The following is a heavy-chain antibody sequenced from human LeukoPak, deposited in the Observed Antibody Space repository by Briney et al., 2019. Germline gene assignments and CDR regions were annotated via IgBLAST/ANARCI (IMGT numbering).Heavy chain of an antibody. CDR1: GYTFTDYY. CDR2: INPNSGGT. D-gene: IGHD4-23*01. V-gene: IGHV1-2*02. Sequence: ASVKVSCKASGYTFTDYYMHWVRQAPGQGLEWMGWINPNSGGTNYAQKFQDRVTMTRDTSISTAYMELSRLRSDDTAVYYCARDNSVEDTAWWFAPWGQGTLVTVSS. CDR3: ARDNSVEDTAWWFAP. J-gene: IGHJ5*02.